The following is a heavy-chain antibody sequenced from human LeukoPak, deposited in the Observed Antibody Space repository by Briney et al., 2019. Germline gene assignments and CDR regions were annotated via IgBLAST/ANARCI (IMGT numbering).Heavy chain of an antibody. V-gene: IGHV1-2*04. J-gene: IGHJ6*02. CDR3: ARRIAAAGDYYYGMDV. CDR2: INPNSGGT. CDR1: GYTFTGYY. D-gene: IGHD6-13*01. Sequence: GASVKVSCKASGYTFTGYYMHWVRQAPGQGLEWMGWINPNSGGTNYAQKFQGWVTMTRDTSISTAYMELSRLRSDDTAVYYCARRIAAAGDYYYGMDVWGQGTTVTVSS.